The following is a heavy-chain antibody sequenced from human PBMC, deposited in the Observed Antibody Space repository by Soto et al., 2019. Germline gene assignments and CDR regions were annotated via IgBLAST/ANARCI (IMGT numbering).Heavy chain of an antibody. CDR3: AKVPALGTTAYYYGMDV. CDR1: GFTFSSYG. Sequence: GGSLRLSCAASGFTFSSYGMHWVRQAPGKGLEWVAVISYDGSNKYYADSVKGRFTISRDNSKNTLYLQMNSLRAEDTAVYYCAKVPALGTTAYYYGMDVWGQGTTVTVSS. CDR2: ISYDGSNK. D-gene: IGHD1-7*01. V-gene: IGHV3-30*18. J-gene: IGHJ6*02.